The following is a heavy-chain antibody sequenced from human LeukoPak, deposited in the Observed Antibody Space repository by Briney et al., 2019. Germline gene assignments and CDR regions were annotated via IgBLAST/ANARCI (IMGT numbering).Heavy chain of an antibody. J-gene: IGHJ4*02. Sequence: PGESLRLSCAPSGFTFSAYSLSWVRQAPGKGLEWVAKIKKDGSEKDYVDSVKGRFTISRDNAKGSLYLQLNSLRAEDTAVYYCARGFQRSDSPVWGQGTLVTVSS. D-gene: IGHD2-15*01. CDR1: GFTFSAYS. CDR2: IKKDGSEK. V-gene: IGHV3-7*01. CDR3: ARGFQRSDSPV.